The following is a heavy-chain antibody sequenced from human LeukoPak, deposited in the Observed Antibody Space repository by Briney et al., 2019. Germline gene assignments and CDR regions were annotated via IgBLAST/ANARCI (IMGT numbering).Heavy chain of an antibody. D-gene: IGHD5-12*01. Sequence: GGSLRLSCAASGFTFGSYAMSWVRQASGKGLEWVSGISGSGGSTYYADSVKGRFTISRDNSKNTLYLQMNSLRAEDTAVYYCAIGRISGYADYWGQGTLVTVSS. V-gene: IGHV3-23*01. CDR3: AIGRISGYADY. J-gene: IGHJ4*02. CDR1: GFTFGSYA. CDR2: ISGSGGST.